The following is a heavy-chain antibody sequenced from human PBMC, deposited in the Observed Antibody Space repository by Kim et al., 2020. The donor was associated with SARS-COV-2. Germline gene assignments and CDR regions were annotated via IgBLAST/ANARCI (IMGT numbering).Heavy chain of an antibody. J-gene: IGHJ4*02. D-gene: IGHD1-26*01. CDR3: AKVDGGLKWELLCLSYFDS. CDR2: ISYDGSNK. CDR1: GFTFSSYG. V-gene: IGHV3-30*18. Sequence: GGSLRLSCAASGFTFSSYGMHWVRQAPGKGLEWVAVISYDGSNKYYADSVKGRFTISRDNSKNTLYLQMNSLRAEDTAVYYCAKVDGGLKWELLCLSYFDSSGQGTLVTVSS.